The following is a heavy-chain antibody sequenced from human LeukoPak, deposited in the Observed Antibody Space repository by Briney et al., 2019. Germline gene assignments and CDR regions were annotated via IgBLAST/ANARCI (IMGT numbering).Heavy chain of an antibody. Sequence: KSGGSLRLSCAASGFTFSNAWMNWVRQAPGKGLEWVGRIKSKTDGGTTDYAAPVKGRFTISRDDSKNTLYLQMNSLKTEDTAVYYCTTDPLYYYDSSGYYYACDYWGQGTLVTVSS. D-gene: IGHD3-22*01. CDR3: TTDPLYYYDSSGYYYACDY. CDR2: IKSKTDGGTT. J-gene: IGHJ4*02. V-gene: IGHV3-15*07. CDR1: GFTFSNAW.